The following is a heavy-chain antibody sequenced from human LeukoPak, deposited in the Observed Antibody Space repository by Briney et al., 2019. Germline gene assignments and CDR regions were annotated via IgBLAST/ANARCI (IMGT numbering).Heavy chain of an antibody. CDR3: AREIVVGAAYFDY. J-gene: IGHJ4*02. Sequence: SETLSLTCAVYGGPFSGYYWSWIRQPPGKGLEWIGEINHSGSTNYNPSLKSRVTISVDTSKNQFSLKLSSVTAADTAVYYCAREIVVGAAYFDYWGQGTLVTVSS. V-gene: IGHV4-34*01. CDR2: INHSGST. CDR1: GGPFSGYY. D-gene: IGHD1-26*01.